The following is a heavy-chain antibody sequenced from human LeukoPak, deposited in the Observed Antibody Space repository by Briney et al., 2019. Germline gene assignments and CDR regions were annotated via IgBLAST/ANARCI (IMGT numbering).Heavy chain of an antibody. D-gene: IGHD2-2*01. Sequence: PSETLSLTCAVYGGSFSGYYWSWIRQPPGKGLEWIGEINHSGSTNYNPSLKSRVTISVDTSKNQFSLKLSSVTAADTAVYYCARHLGYCSSTSCTNFDYWGQGTLVIVSS. CDR2: INHSGST. CDR1: GGSFSGYY. CDR3: ARHLGYCSSTSCTNFDY. J-gene: IGHJ4*02. V-gene: IGHV4-34*01.